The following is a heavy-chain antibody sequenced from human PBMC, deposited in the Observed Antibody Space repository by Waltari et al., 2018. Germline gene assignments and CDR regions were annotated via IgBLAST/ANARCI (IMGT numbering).Heavy chain of an antibody. CDR3: ASRHYGSSDY. Sequence: EVQLVESGGGLVQPGGSMRLSCATSGFTFSDHYIDWVRQAPGKVLELVGRSKNKRGNYAIEYASSVRGRFIISIDDARKSLILQMNSLTTEDTAVYYCASRHYGSSDYWGQGTLVTVSS. D-gene: IGHD1-26*01. V-gene: IGHV3-72*01. CDR2: SKNKRGNYAI. CDR1: GFTFSDHY. J-gene: IGHJ4*02.